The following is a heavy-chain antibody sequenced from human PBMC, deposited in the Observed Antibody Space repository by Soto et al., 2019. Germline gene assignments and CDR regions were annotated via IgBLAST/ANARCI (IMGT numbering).Heavy chain of an antibody. CDR1: GGTFSSYA. V-gene: IGHV1-69*12. CDR3: ARHDCISSSCYYYYYYAMDV. Sequence: QVQLVQSGAEVKKPGSSVKVSCKASGGTFSSYAISWVRQAPGQGLEWMGGIIPIFGTANYAQKFQGRVKITADESRSTAYMELSSLRSEDTAVYYCARHDCISSSCYYYYYYAMDVWGQGTTVTVSS. D-gene: IGHD2-2*01. CDR2: IIPIFGTA. J-gene: IGHJ6*02.